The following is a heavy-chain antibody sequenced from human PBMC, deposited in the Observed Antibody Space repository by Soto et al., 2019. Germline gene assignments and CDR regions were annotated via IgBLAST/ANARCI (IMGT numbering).Heavy chain of an antibody. CDR1: GFTFSSYG. Sequence: QVQLVESGGGVVQPGRSLRLSCAASGFTFSSYGMHWVRQAPGKGLEWVAVISYDGSNKYYADSVKGRFTISRDNSKNTLYLQMNSLRADDTAVYYCAKDEGPYSSSPSKYYYYYYGMDVWGQGTTVTVSS. D-gene: IGHD6-13*01. CDR3: AKDEGPYSSSPSKYYYYYYGMDV. J-gene: IGHJ6*02. CDR2: ISYDGSNK. V-gene: IGHV3-30*18.